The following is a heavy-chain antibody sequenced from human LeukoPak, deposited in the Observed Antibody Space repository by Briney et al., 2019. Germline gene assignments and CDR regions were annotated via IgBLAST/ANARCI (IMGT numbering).Heavy chain of an antibody. CDR3: ARVYSSGWPRGDAFDI. CDR1: GFTFSSYS. Sequence: PGGSLRLSCAASGFTFSSYSMNWVRQAPGKGLEWVSYISSSSNTIYYADSVKGRFTISRDNAKNSLYLQMNSLRGEDTAVYYCARVYSSGWPRGDAFDIWGQGTMVTVSS. CDR2: ISSSSNTI. V-gene: IGHV3-48*01. J-gene: IGHJ3*02. D-gene: IGHD6-19*01.